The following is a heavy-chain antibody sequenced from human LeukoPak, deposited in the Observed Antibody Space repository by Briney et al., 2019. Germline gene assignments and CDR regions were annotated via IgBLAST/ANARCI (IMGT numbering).Heavy chain of an antibody. D-gene: IGHD5-24*01. CDR1: GFTIGNNG. CDR2: MSGAGNT. Sequence: GGSLRLSCAASGFTIGNNGLSWFRQAPGKGLEWVSDMSGAGNTYYAESVKGRFTISRDNSKNTLHLQMNSLRAEDTALYYASGHGYNSYWGQGTLVAVSS. J-gene: IGHJ4*02. V-gene: IGHV3-23*01. CDR3: SGHGYNSY.